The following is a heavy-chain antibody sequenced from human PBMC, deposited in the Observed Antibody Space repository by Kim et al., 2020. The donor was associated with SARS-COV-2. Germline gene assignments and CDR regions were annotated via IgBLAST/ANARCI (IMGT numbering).Heavy chain of an antibody. CDR1: GFTFSSYA. CDR2: ISGSGGST. D-gene: IGHD3-10*01. CDR3: AKSPRTPYYGLNDAFDI. Sequence: GGSLRLSCAASGFTFSSYAMSWVRQAPGKGLEWVSAISGSGGSTYYADSVKGRFTISRDNSKNTLYLQMNSLRAEDTAVYYCAKSPRTPYYGLNDAFDIWREARMVTVSS. V-gene: IGHV3-23*01. J-gene: IGHJ3*02.